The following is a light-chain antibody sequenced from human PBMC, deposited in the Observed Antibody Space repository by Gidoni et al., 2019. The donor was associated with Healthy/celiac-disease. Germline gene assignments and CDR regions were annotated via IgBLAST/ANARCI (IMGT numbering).Light chain of an antibody. CDR2: DAS. Sequence: IRMTQSPSSLSASVGDRVTITCRASQRISSYLTWYQQKPGKAPKLLIYDASSWKSGVPSRFSGSGSGTEFTLTISSLQPEDFATYYCQQCNSNPLTFGGGTKVEIK. J-gene: IGKJ4*01. V-gene: IGKV1-39*01. CDR3: QQCNSNPLT. CDR1: QRISSY.